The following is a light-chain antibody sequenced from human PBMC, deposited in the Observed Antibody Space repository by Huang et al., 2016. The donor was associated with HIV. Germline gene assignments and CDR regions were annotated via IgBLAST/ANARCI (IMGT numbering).Light chain of an antibody. J-gene: IGKJ2*01. V-gene: IGKV1-NL1*01. Sequence: IQMTQSPSSLSASVGDRVTITCRARQDIGDSFAWYQQKPGKAPNLLLYAASRLISVVPSRFSGSGSGTDHTLTISSLQPGDFATYYCQQYYSPPYTFGQGTNLEIK. CDR1: QDIGDS. CDR2: AAS. CDR3: QQYYSPPYT.